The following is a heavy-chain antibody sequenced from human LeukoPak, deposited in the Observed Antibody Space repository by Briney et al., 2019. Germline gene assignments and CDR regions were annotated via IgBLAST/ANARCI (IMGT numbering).Heavy chain of an antibody. J-gene: IGHJ4*02. CDR2: IWYDGSNK. CDR1: GFTFSSYG. V-gene: IGHV3-30*02. Sequence: PGGSLRLPCAASGFTFSSYGMHWVRQAPGKGLEWVAVIWYDGSNKYYADSVKGRFTISRDNSKNTLYLQMNSLRAEDTALYYCAKGGAYSSSWTSEVDYWGQGTLVTVSS. CDR3: AKGGAYSSSWTSEVDY. D-gene: IGHD6-13*01.